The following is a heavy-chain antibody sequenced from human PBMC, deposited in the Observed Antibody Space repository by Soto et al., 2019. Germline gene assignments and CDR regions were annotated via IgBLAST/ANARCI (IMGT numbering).Heavy chain of an antibody. D-gene: IGHD6-19*01. Sequence: ASVKVSCKASGGTFSSYAISWVRQAPGQGLEWMGGIIPIFGTANYAQKFQGRVTITADESTSTAYMELSSLRSEDTAVYYCATAPIYVAGGWSVGRDYWGQGTLVTVSS. J-gene: IGHJ4*02. CDR3: ATAPIYVAGGWSVGRDY. V-gene: IGHV1-69*13. CDR1: GGTFSSYA. CDR2: IIPIFGTA.